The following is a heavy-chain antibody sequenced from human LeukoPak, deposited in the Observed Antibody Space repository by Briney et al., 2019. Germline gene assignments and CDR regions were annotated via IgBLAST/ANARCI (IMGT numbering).Heavy chain of an antibody. CDR1: GASISIYS. CDR3: AKSNRYCDSASCYEAFDI. CDR2: IYYSGSP. Sequence: PSETLSLTCTVSGASISIYSWSWIRQPPGQALEWIGYIYYSGSPNYNPSLKSRVTMSVDASKNQFSLKVSSVTAADTAVYHCAKSNRYCDSASCYEAFDIWGQGTMVTVSS. D-gene: IGHD2-2*01. J-gene: IGHJ3*02. V-gene: IGHV4-59*01.